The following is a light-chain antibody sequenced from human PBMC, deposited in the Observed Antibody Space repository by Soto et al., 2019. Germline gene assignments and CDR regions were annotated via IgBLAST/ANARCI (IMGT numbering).Light chain of an antibody. CDR3: QQYHNWPIT. CDR2: AAS. Sequence: DIQMTQSPSTLSASVGDRVTITCRASQSISSWLAWYQQKPGKAPKLLIYAASTLQSGVPSRFSGSGSGTEFTLTISSLQSEDFAVYYCQQYHNWPITFGQGTRLEIK. CDR1: QSISSW. V-gene: IGKV1-5*01. J-gene: IGKJ5*01.